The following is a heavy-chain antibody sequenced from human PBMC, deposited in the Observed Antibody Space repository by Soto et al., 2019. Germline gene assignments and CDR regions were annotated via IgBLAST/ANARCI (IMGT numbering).Heavy chain of an antibody. J-gene: IGHJ4*02. V-gene: IGHV3-30*03. Sequence: QVQLVESGGGVVQPGRSLRLSCAVSGFTVSTYGMHWVRQAPGKGPEWVAVISRDGGTKYYADSVKGRFTISRDNSRNTLCLEMNSLRGDDMAVYYCTGEVASGYWGQGTLVTVSS. CDR1: GFTVSTYG. CDR3: TGEVASGY. D-gene: IGHD2-8*02. CDR2: ISRDGGTK.